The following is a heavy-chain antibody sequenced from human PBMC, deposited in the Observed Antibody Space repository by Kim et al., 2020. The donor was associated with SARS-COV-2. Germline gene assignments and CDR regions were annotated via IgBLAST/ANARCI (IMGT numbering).Heavy chain of an antibody. CDR3: ARDPDIVATIRGAFDI. Sequence: ASVKVSCKASGYTFTSYAMNWVRQAPGQGLEWMGWINTNTGNPTYAQGFTGRFVFSLDTSVSTAYLQISSLKAEDTAVYYCARDPDIVATIRGAFDIWGQGTMVTVSS. V-gene: IGHV7-4-1*02. CDR2: INTNTGNP. J-gene: IGHJ3*02. CDR1: GYTFTSYA. D-gene: IGHD5-12*01.